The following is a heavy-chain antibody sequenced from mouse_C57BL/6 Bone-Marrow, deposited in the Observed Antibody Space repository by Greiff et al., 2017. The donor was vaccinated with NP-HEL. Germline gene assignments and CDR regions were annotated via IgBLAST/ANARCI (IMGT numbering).Heavy chain of an antibody. CDR1: GFTFSSYG. J-gene: IGHJ1*03. V-gene: IGHV5-6*01. CDR2: ISSGGSYT. CDR3: ARHGLQRPWYFDV. Sequence: EVKLMESGGDLVKPGGSLKLSCAASGFTFSSYGMSWVRQTPDKRLEWVATISSGGSYTYYPDSVKGRFTISRDNAKNTLYLQMSSLKSADTAMYYCARHGLQRPWYFDVWGTGTTVTVSS. D-gene: IGHD1-2*01.